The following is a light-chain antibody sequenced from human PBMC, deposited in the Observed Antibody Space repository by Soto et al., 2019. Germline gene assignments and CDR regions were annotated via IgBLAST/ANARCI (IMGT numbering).Light chain of an antibody. CDR2: DVS. CDR1: SSDVGYNY. J-gene: IGLJ1*01. Sequence: SLLTQPASVSGSPGQSITISCPGTSSDVGYNYVSWYQQHPGKVPTLMIYDVSNRPSGVSNRFSGSKSGNTASLTISGLQAEDEADYYCSSYTGSSTPYVFGTGTKVTVL. V-gene: IGLV2-14*03. CDR3: SSYTGSSTPYV.